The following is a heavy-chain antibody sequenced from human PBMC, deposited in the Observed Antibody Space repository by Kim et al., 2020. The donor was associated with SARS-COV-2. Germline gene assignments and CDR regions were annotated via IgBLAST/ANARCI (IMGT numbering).Heavy chain of an antibody. D-gene: IGHD3-3*01. CDR3: ARDVSWSGYDN. CDR1: GGSISSIGYH. CDR2: ISDSGSP. V-gene: IGHV4-39*07. Sequence: SETLSLTCAVSGGSISSIGYHWGWIRQSPGKGLEWIGTISDSGSPSFDPSLKSRVTISTDTSKNQFSLKLSSVTAADTAVYYCARDVSWSGYDNWGRGTLVTVSS. J-gene: IGHJ4*02.